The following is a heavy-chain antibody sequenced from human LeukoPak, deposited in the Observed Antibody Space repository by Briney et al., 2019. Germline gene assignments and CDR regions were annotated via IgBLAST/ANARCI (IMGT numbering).Heavy chain of an antibody. D-gene: IGHD3-10*01. CDR2: ISYDGSNK. CDR3: ARERITMVRGAWYYYYGMDV. CDR1: GFTFSSYA. Sequence: PGRSLRLSCAASGFTFSSYAMHWVRQAPGKGLEWVAVISYDGSNKYYADSVKGRFTISRDNSKDTLYLQMNSLRAEDTAVYYCARERITMVRGAWYYYYGMDVWGQGTTVTVSS. V-gene: IGHV3-30-3*01. J-gene: IGHJ6*02.